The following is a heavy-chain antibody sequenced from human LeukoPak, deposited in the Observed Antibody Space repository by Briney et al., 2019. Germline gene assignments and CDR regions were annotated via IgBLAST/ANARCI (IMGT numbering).Heavy chain of an antibody. CDR1: GGSISSYY. CDR2: IYYSGST. J-gene: IGHJ5*02. V-gene: IGHV4-59*01. D-gene: IGHD2-2*01. CDR3: ARVVPAALRVGWFDP. Sequence: PSETLSLTCTVSGGSISSYYWSWIRQPPGKGLEWIGYIYYSGSTNYNPSLKSRVTISVDTSKNQFSLKLSSVTAADTAVYYWARVVPAALRVGWFDPWGQGTLVTVSS.